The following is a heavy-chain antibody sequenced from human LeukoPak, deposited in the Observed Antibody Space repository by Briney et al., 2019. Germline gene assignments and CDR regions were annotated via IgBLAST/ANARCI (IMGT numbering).Heavy chain of an antibody. D-gene: IGHD5-24*01. J-gene: IGHJ4*02. Sequence: PSETLSLTCTVSGGSISTSSYCWGWIRQPPGKGLEWIGSLYHTGSTYYNPSLKSRVNISVDTSKNQFSLKLNSVTAADTAVYYCARQADFALVEMATIMFDYWGQGTLVTVSS. V-gene: IGHV4-39*01. CDR1: GGSISTSSYC. CDR2: LYHTGST. CDR3: ARQADFALVEMATIMFDY.